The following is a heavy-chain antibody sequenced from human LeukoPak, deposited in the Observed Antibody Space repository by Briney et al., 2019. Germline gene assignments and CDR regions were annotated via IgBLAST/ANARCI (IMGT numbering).Heavy chain of an antibody. Sequence: SETLSLTCTVSGGSISSDSYFWGWIRQPPGKGLEWIGSIYYRGSTYYNPSLKSRLTISVDTSKNQFSLKLSSVTAADTAVYYCARGTDYYGSGSYYILGQRKIYNWFDPWGQGTLVTVSS. V-gene: IGHV4-39*07. CDR2: IYYRGST. D-gene: IGHD3-10*01. J-gene: IGHJ5*02. CDR1: GGSISSDSYF. CDR3: ARGTDYYGSGSYYILGQRKIYNWFDP.